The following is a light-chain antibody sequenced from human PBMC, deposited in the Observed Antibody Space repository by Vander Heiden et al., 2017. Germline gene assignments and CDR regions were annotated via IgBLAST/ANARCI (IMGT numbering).Light chain of an antibody. Sequence: QSVLTQPPSASGTPGQRVTISCSGGSSNIGSNYVYRYQQIPVTAPNLLIYINKQRPSGVPDRFSGSKSGTSASLAISGLRSEDEADYYCAAWDDSLSGREIFGGGTKLTVL. V-gene: IGLV1-47*02. J-gene: IGLJ2*01. CDR3: AAWDDSLSGREI. CDR1: SSNIGSNY. CDR2: INK.